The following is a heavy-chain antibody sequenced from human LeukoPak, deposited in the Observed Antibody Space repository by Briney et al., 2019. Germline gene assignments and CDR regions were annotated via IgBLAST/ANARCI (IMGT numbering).Heavy chain of an antibody. CDR1: GGTFSSYA. CDR3: ALRYYDFWSGYSTHYDY. D-gene: IGHD3-3*01. Sequence: ASVKVSCKASGGTFSSYAISWVRQAPGQGLEWMGGIIPIFGTANYAQKFQGRVTITADESTSTAYMELSSLRSEDTAVYYCALRYYDFWSGYSTHYDYWGQGTLVTVSS. J-gene: IGHJ4*02. V-gene: IGHV1-69*13. CDR2: IIPIFGTA.